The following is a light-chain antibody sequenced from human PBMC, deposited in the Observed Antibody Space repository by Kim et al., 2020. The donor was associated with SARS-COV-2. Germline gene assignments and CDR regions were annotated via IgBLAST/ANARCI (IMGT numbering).Light chain of an antibody. CDR2: LNSDGSH. Sequence: QLVLTQSPYASASLGASVKLTCTLSSGHSRNAIAWHQQQPERGPRYLMKLNSDGSHTKGDGIPDRFSGSSSGAERYLTISSLQSEDEADYYCQTWDTGIHVFGGGTQLTVL. J-gene: IGLJ3*02. V-gene: IGLV4-69*01. CDR3: QTWDTGIHV. CDR1: SGHSRNA.